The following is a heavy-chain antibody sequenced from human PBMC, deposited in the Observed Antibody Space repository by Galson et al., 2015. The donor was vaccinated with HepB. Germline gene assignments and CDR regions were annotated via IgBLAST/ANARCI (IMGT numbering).Heavy chain of an antibody. V-gene: IGHV3-23*01. J-gene: IGHJ6*02. CDR1: GFTFINYA. Sequence: SLRLSCAVSGFTFINYAMSWVRQAPGKGLEYVSTISVSGGGTFYADSVKGRFTISRDDSRNTLYLQMNSLRADDTAVYYCAKELRPMGNYYYGMDVWGQGTTVTVSS. D-gene: IGHD4-17*01. CDR2: ISVSGGGT. CDR3: AKELRPMGNYYYGMDV.